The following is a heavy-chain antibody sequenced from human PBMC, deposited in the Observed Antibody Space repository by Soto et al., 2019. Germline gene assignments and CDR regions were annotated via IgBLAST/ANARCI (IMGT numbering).Heavy chain of an antibody. CDR1: GFTFSAYA. V-gene: IGHV3-23*01. CDR2: ISGSGDRT. J-gene: IGHJ4*02. Sequence: EVQLLQSGGDLVQPGGSLRLSCAASGFTFSAYAMSWVRQAPGKGLEWVSAISGSGDRTYYADSVKGRFTISRDSSDNTLYLQMNSLRAEDTAIYYCAKDRMYYYGSGCLWYLDYWGPGTLVIVSS. D-gene: IGHD3-10*01. CDR3: AKDRMYYYGSGCLWYLDY.